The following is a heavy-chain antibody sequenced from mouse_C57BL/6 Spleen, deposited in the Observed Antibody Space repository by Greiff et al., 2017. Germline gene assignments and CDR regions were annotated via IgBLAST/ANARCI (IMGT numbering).Heavy chain of an antibody. CDR1: GYTFTSYW. J-gene: IGHJ2*01. D-gene: IGHD2-4*01. V-gene: IGHV1-64*01. Sequence: QVQLQQPGAELVKPGASVKLSCKASGYTFTSYWMHWVKQRPGQGLEWIGMIHPNSGSTNYNEKFKSKATLTVDKSSSTAYMQLSSLTSEDSAVYDCARRDEYDGDFGYWGQGTTLAVAS. CDR3: ARRDEYDGDFGY. CDR2: IHPNSGST.